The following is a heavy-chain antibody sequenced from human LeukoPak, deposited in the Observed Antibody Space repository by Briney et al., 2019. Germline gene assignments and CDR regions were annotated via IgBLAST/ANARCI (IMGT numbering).Heavy chain of an antibody. CDR3: ARSTDEGSYYDNFDY. CDR1: GFTFSSYS. D-gene: IGHD1-26*01. J-gene: IGHJ4*02. CDR2: ISSSSSYI. Sequence: GGSLRLSCAASGFTFSSYSMNWVRQAPGKGLEWVSSISSSSSYIYYADSVKGRFTISRDNAKNSLYLQMNSLRAEDTAVYYCARSTDEGSYYDNFDYWGQGTLVTVSS. V-gene: IGHV3-21*01.